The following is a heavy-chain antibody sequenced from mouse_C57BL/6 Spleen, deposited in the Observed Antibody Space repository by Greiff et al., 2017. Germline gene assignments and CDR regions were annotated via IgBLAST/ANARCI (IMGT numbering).Heavy chain of an antibody. CDR2: ILPGSGST. J-gene: IGHJ1*03. CDR1: GYTFTGYW. V-gene: IGHV1-9*01. CDR3: GRGYDADHGGYFDD. Sequence: VQLQQSGAELMKPGASVTLSCKATGYTFTGYWIGWVKQRPGHGLEWIVEILPGSGSTNYNEKFKGQATFTADTSSNPAYMQQSRLRTEESAVYYGGRGYDADHGGYFDDWGTGTTVTVSS. D-gene: IGHD2-3*01.